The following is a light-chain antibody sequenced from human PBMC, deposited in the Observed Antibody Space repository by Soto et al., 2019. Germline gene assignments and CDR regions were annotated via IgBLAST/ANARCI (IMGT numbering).Light chain of an antibody. CDR3: CAYAGSYAYV. CDR1: SSDVGGYNY. Sequence: QSALTQPRSVSGSPGQSVTISCTGTSSDVGGYNYVSWYQQHPGKAPKLMIYDVSKRPSGVPDRLSGSKSGNTASLTISGLQSDDDADYYCCAYAGSYAYVFGSGTKLTAL. J-gene: IGLJ1*01. V-gene: IGLV2-11*01. CDR2: DVS.